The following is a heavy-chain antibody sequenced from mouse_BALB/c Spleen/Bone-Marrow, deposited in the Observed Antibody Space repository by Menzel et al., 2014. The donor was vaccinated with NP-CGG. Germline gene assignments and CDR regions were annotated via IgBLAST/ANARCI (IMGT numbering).Heavy chain of an antibody. J-gene: IGHJ2*01. V-gene: IGHV5-6*02. CDR2: ISSGGTYT. CDR3: ARRRDYDYFDY. CDR1: GFTFSNYG. D-gene: IGHD2-4*01. Sequence: EVMLVESGGDLVKPGGSLKLSCAASGFTFSNYGMSWVRQIPDERLEWVATISSGGTYTLYPDSVKGRFTISRDNTKNTLTLQMTSLKSEDTAMYYCARRRDYDYFDYWGQGTTLTVSS.